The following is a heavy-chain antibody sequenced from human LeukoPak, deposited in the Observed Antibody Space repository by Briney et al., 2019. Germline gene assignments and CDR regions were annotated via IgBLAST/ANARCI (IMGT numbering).Heavy chain of an antibody. J-gene: IGHJ4*02. CDR3: ARGFIAVAGTHYFDY. CDR1: GGSISSYY. D-gene: IGHD6-19*01. CDR2: INHSGST. Sequence: SETLSLTCTVSGGSISSYYWSWIRQPPGKGLEWIGEINHSGSTNYNPSLKSRVTVSVDTSKNQFSLKLSSVTAADTAVYYCARGFIAVAGTHYFDYWGQGTLVTVSS. V-gene: IGHV4-34*01.